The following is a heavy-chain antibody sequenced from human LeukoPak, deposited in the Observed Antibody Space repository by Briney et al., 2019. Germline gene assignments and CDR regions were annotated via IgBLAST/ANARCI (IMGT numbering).Heavy chain of an antibody. V-gene: IGHV5-51*07. CDR3: ARLPRYCSGGSCSYDWFDP. D-gene: IGHD2-15*01. J-gene: IGHJ5*02. Sequence: GESLKISCKGSGYSFTSYWIGWVHQMPGKGLEWMGIIYPGDSDTRYSPSFQGQVTISADKSISTAYLQWSSLKASDTAIYYCARLPRYCSGGSCSYDWFDPWGQGTLVTVSS. CDR1: GYSFTSYW. CDR2: IYPGDSDT.